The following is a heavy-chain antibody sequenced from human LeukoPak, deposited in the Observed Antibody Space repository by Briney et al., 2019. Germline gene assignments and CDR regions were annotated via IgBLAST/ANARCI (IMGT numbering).Heavy chain of an antibody. J-gene: IGHJ4*02. D-gene: IGHD4-23*01. Sequence: GASVKVSCKASGYTFTNYAMNWVRLAPGQGLEWMGWMNPNSGNTGYAQKFQGRVTMTRNTSISTAYMELSSLRSEDTAVYYCALDYGGNEFDYWGQGTLVTVSS. CDR2: MNPNSGNT. CDR3: ALDYGGNEFDY. CDR1: GYTFTNYA. V-gene: IGHV1-8*02.